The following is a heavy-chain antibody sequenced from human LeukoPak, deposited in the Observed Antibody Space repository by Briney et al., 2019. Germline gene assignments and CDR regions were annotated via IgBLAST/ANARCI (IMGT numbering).Heavy chain of an antibody. CDR1: GFSFSSYS. D-gene: IGHD3-10*01. J-gene: IGHJ4*02. CDR3: ARYYGSGSPPFDY. CDR2: ISSSIDYI. Sequence: GGSLRLSCVASGFSFSSYSMNWVRQAPGKGLEWVSHISSSIDYIYYADSVKGRFTISRDNAKNSLYLQINSLRAEDTAVYYCARYYGSGSPPFDYWGQGTLVTVSS. V-gene: IGHV3-21*01.